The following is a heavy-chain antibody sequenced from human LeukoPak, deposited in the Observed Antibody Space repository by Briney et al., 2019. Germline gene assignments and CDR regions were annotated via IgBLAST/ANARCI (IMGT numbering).Heavy chain of an antibody. CDR1: GGSLSSYY. D-gene: IGHD3-10*01. CDR2: IYTSGST. J-gene: IGHJ6*03. CDR3: ARYGGDYYYYYMDV. Sequence: PSETLSLTCTVSGGSLSSYYWSWIRQPAGKGLEWIGRIYTSGSTNYNPSLKSRVTISVDTSKNQFSLKLSSVTAADTAVYYCARYGGDYYYYYMDVWGKGTTVTVSS. V-gene: IGHV4-4*07.